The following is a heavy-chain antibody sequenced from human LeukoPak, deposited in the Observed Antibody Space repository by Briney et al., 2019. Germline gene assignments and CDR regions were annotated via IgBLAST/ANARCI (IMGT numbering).Heavy chain of an antibody. Sequence: PSETLSLTCTVSGGSISSFYWSWIRQPPGKGLEWIGYIYYSGSTNYNPSLKSRVTISVDTSKNQFSLKLRSVTAADTAVYYCARRDIAARLNWFDPWGQGTLVTVSS. CDR2: IYYSGST. CDR3: ARRDIAARLNWFDP. D-gene: IGHD6-6*01. J-gene: IGHJ5*02. CDR1: GGSISSFY. V-gene: IGHV4-59*08.